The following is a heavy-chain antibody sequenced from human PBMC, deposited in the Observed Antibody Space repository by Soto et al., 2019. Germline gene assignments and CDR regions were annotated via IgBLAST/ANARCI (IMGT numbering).Heavy chain of an antibody. J-gene: IGHJ4*02. CDR1: GFTFSSCW. D-gene: IGHD6-13*01. CDR2: INSDGSNT. Sequence: GGSLRLSCVVSGFTFSSCWMHWVRQAPGKGLVWVSRINSDGSNTDYADSVKGRFIISRDNAKNTLYLQMNSLRVEDTAVYYCASGLVEYSSSWYDYWGQGTLVTVPS. CDR3: ASGLVEYSSSWYDY. V-gene: IGHV3-74*01.